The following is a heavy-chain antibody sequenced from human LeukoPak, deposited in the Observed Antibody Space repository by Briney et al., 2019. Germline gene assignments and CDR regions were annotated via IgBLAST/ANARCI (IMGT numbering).Heavy chain of an antibody. CDR3: TRDRSYGSFDF. V-gene: IGHV3-20*01. Sequence: GGSLRLSCAASGFTFDDHGMNWVRQAPGTGLEWVSGINWNGGSTFYADSVKGRFTISRDNAKNALYLQMNSLTAEDTALYHCTRDRSYGSFDFWGQGTLVTVSS. CDR2: INWNGGST. J-gene: IGHJ4*02. CDR1: GFTFDDHG. D-gene: IGHD5-18*01.